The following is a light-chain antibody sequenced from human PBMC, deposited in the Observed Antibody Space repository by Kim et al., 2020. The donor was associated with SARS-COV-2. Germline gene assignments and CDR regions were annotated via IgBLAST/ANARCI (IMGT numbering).Light chain of an antibody. Sequence: ASISCRSSQSLVYSDGNTYLSWFHQRPGQSPRRLIYKVSNRDSGVPDRISGSGSGTDFTLKISKVEAEDVGMYYCMQSTHWPPLTFGGGTKVDIK. CDR3: MQSTHWPPLT. CDR2: KVS. J-gene: IGKJ4*01. V-gene: IGKV2-30*01. CDR1: QSLVYSDGNTY.